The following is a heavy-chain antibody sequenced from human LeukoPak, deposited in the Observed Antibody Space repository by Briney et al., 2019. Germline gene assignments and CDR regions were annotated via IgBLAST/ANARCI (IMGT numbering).Heavy chain of an antibody. CDR1: GGSFSGYY. V-gene: IGHV4-34*01. J-gene: IGHJ6*02. CDR3: ARSGYDFWSGYYTKGRDYYGMDV. Sequence: SETLSLTCAVYGGSFSGYYWSWIRQPPGKGLEWIGEINHSGSTNYNPSPKSRVTIPVDTSKNQFSLKLSSVTAADTAVYYCARSGYDFWSGYYTKGRDYYGMDVWGQGTTVTVSS. CDR2: INHSGST. D-gene: IGHD3-3*01.